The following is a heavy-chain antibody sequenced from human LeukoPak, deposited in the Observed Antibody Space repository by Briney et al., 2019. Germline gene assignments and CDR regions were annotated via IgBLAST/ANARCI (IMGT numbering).Heavy chain of an antibody. D-gene: IGHD2-2*01. Sequence: GRCLRLSCAASGFTFNTFWMTWVRHAPGKGLEWVAYIKEDGSEKYYVDSVKGRFTISRDNAKNSLYLQMNSLRAEDTAVYYCARPRYCSSISCYFRAFDVWGQGKMVTVSS. CDR3: ARPRYCSSISCYFRAFDV. CDR1: GFTFNTFW. J-gene: IGHJ3*01. V-gene: IGHV3-7*01. CDR2: IKEDGSEK.